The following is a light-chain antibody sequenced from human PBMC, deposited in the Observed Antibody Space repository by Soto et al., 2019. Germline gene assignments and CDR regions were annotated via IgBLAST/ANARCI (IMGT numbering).Light chain of an antibody. CDR1: TSNIGAGFD. Sequence: QLVLTQPPSVSGAPVQTVTISCTGSTSNIGAGFDVHWYQQFPGTAPKLLIYGSTNRPSGVLDRFSGSRSGTSACLAITGLQAGDEAVYYCQSYDSSLSGAWVFGGGTKLAVL. V-gene: IGLV1-40*01. CDR3: QSYDSSLSGAWV. J-gene: IGLJ3*02. CDR2: GST.